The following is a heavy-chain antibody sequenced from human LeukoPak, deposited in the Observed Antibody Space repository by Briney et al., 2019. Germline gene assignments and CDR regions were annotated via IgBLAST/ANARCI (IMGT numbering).Heavy chain of an antibody. J-gene: IGHJ6*03. CDR3: ARVTTVTTKYYYYYYMDV. D-gene: IGHD4-17*01. CDR1: GGSISSYY. V-gene: IGHV4-4*07. CDR2: IYTSGST. Sequence: SETLSLTCTVSGGSISSYYWSWIRQPAGKGLEWIGRIYTSGSTNYNPSLKSRVTMSVDPSKNQSSLKLSSVTAADTAVYYCARVTTVTTKYYYYYYMDVWGKGTTVTVSS.